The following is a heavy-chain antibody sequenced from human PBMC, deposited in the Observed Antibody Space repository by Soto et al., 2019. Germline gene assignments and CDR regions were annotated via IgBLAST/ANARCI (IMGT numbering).Heavy chain of an antibody. CDR2: VYYRGTT. J-gene: IGHJ5*02. CDR1: GGSIDSYY. CDR3: ARLGGYYQSLDT. V-gene: IGHV4-59*08. Sequence: QVQLQESGPGLVKASETLSLTCTVSGGSIDSYYWSWIRQPPGKGLQWIGYVYYRGTTTYSPSLRSRVTISVDRSKNQFSLKLTSVTAADTAVYYCARLGGYYQSLDTWGQGTLVTGSS. D-gene: IGHD3-22*01.